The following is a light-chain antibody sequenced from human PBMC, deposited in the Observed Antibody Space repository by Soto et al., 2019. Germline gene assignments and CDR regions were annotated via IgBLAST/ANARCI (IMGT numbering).Light chain of an antibody. V-gene: IGKV1-5*01. CDR3: QQYHTSSIT. Sequence: DIQMTQSPSTLSGSVGDRVTITCRASHTISSWLAWYQQKPGKAPTLLIYDASTLERGVPSRFSGTGSGTEFTLSIDSLQPDDFATYYCQQYHTSSITFGQGTRLEI. CDR2: DAS. CDR1: HTISSW. J-gene: IGKJ5*01.